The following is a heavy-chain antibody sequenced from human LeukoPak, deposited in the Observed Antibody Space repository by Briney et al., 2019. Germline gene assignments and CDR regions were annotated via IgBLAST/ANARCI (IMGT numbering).Heavy chain of an antibody. CDR1: GFTFSSFW. Sequence: QPGESLRLSCSASGFTFSSFWMTWVRQAPGKGLEWVSVISGSDGSTYYADSVKGRFTISRDNSKSTLYLRMNSLRAEDTAVYYCAKDLDSYDSSGPFDYWGQGTLVTVSS. V-gene: IGHV3-23*01. CDR2: ISGSDGST. D-gene: IGHD3-22*01. CDR3: AKDLDSYDSSGPFDY. J-gene: IGHJ4*02.